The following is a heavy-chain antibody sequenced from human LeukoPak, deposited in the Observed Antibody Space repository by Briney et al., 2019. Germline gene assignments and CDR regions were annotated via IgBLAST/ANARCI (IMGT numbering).Heavy chain of an antibody. CDR2: ISGSGGST. CDR1: GFTFSSYA. Sequence: PGGSLRLSCAASGFTFSSYAMSWVRQAPGKGLEWVSAISGSGGSTYYADSVKGRVTISRDNSKNTLYLQMNSLRAEDTAVYYCAKSIQVVVVITSFDYWGQGTLVTVSS. CDR3: AKSIQVVVVITSFDY. D-gene: IGHD3-22*01. J-gene: IGHJ4*02. V-gene: IGHV3-23*01.